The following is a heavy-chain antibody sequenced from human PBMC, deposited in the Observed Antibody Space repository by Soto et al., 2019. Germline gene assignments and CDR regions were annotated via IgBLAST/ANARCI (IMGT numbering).Heavy chain of an antibody. CDR1: GYTFTSYA. J-gene: IGHJ5*02. V-gene: IGHV1-3*01. CDR2: INAGNGNT. CDR3: ARAVRTGGIAAVGTVYWSDP. Sequence: ASVKVSCKASGYTFTSYAMHWVRQAPGQRLEWMGWINAGNGNTRYSQKFQGRVTITRDTSASTAYMEVSGVRSEDTAVYYCARAVRTGGIAAVGTVYWSDPWGQGTLVTVSS. D-gene: IGHD6-13*01.